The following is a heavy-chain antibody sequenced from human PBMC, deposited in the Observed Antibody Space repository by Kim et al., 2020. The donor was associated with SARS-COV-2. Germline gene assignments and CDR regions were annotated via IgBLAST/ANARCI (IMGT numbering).Heavy chain of an antibody. CDR3: ARGQRPYYYDSSGYRFLTFDP. Sequence: SETLSLTCTVSGGSISSYYWSWIRQPPGKGLEWIGYIYYSGSTNYNPSLKSRVTISVDTSKNQFSLKLSSVTAADTAVYYCARGQRPYYYDSSGYRFLTFDPWGQGTLVTVSS. CDR1: GGSISSYY. CDR2: IYYSGST. V-gene: IGHV4-59*01. J-gene: IGHJ5*02. D-gene: IGHD3-22*01.